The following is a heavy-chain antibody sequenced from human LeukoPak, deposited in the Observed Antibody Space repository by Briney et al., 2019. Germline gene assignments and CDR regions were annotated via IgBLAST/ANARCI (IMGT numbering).Heavy chain of an antibody. J-gene: IGHJ5*02. V-gene: IGHV1-3*01. CDR1: GYTFTSYA. CDR2: INAGNDNT. Sequence: ASVKVSCKASGYTFTSYAMHWVRQAPGQRLEWMGWINAGNDNTKYSQKFQGRVTITRDTSASTAYMELSSLRSEDTAVYYCARDLGYCTGDTCYPNWFDPWGQGTLVTVPS. D-gene: IGHD2-8*02. CDR3: ARDLGYCTGDTCYPNWFDP.